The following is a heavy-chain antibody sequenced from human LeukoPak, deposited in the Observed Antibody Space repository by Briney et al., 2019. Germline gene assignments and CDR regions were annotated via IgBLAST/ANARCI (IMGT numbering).Heavy chain of an antibody. CDR1: GFTFSSYA. CDR2: ISGSGGST. CDR3: ARRAGAYSHPYDY. D-gene: IGHD4/OR15-4a*01. V-gene: IGHV3-23*01. Sequence: PGGSLRLSCAASGFTFSSYAMSWVRQAPGKGLEWVSGISGSGGSTNYADSVKGRFTISRDNSKNTLYLQMNSLRAEDTAVYYCARRAGAYSHPYDYWGQGTLVTVSS. J-gene: IGHJ4*02.